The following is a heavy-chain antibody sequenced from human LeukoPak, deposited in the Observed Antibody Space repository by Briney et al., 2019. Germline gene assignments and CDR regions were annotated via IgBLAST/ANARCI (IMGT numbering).Heavy chain of an antibody. CDR3: AKDGWPAGTIYYFDY. D-gene: IGHD1-1*01. CDR1: GFTFSSYS. J-gene: IGHJ4*02. Sequence: GGSLRLSCAASGFTFSSYSMNWVRQAPGKGLEWVAVISYDGSNKYYADSVKGRFTISRDNSKNTLYLQMNSLRAEDTAVYYCAKDGWPAGTIYYFDYWGQGTLVTVSS. CDR2: ISYDGSNK. V-gene: IGHV3-30*18.